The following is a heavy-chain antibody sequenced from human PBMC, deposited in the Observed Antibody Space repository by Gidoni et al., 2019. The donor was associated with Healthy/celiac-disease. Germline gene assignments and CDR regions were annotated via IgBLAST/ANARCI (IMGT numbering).Heavy chain of an antibody. D-gene: IGHD2-15*01. CDR1: GFTFSSYA. J-gene: IGHJ4*02. CDR3: ASRPEDIVVVVATEYYFDY. Sequence: EVQLVESGGGLVQPGGSLRLSCAASGFTFSSYAMSWVRQAPGKGLEWVSAISGSGGSTYYADSVKGRFTISRDNSKNTLYLQMNSLRAEDTAVYYCASRPEDIVVVVATEYYFDYWGQGTLVTVSS. V-gene: IGHV3-23*04. CDR2: ISGSGGST.